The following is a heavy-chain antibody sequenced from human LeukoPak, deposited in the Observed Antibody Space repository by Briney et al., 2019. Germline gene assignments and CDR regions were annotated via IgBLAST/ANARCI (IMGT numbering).Heavy chain of an antibody. CDR1: GGSISSSNW. Sequence: SETLSLTCAVSGGSISSSNWWSWVSQPPGKGLEWIGEIYHSGSTNYNPSLKSRVTISVDKSKNPFSLKLSSVTAADTAVYYCVTVSIAARNFNFWGQGTLVTVSS. CDR2: IYHSGST. V-gene: IGHV4-4*02. D-gene: IGHD6-6*01. CDR3: VTVSIAARNFNF. J-gene: IGHJ4*02.